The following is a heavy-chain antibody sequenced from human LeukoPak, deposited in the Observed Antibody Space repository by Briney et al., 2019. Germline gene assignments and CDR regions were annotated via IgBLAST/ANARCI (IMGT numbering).Heavy chain of an antibody. CDR3: ASECIAATAMDV. V-gene: IGHV3-21*01. CDR1: GFTFSTYS. Sequence: GGSLRLSCAASGFTFSTYSMNWVRQAPGKGLEWVSSISSSSSYIYYADSVKGRFTISRDNAKNSLYLQMNSLRAEDTAVYYCASECIAATAMDVWGKGTTVTGSS. D-gene: IGHD6-13*01. J-gene: IGHJ6*04. CDR2: ISSSSSYI.